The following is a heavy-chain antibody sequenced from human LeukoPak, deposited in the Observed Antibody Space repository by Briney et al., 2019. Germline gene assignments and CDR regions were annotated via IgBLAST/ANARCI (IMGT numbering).Heavy chain of an antibody. Sequence: SETLSLTCTLSGGSISHYHWNWMRQPPGKGLEWIGYIHYSGNTKYNPSLKSRVTISVDTSKNQFSLKLSSVTAADTAVYYCARGGFLDPFDPWGQGTLVTVSS. J-gene: IGHJ5*02. CDR1: GGSISHYH. CDR2: IHYSGNT. V-gene: IGHV4-59*01. D-gene: IGHD1-1*01. CDR3: ARGGFLDPFDP.